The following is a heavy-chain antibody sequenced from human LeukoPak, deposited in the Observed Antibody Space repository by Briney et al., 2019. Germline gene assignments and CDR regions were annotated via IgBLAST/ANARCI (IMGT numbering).Heavy chain of an antibody. CDR1: GFTFSSYV. J-gene: IGHJ1*01. D-gene: IGHD3-10*01. CDR3: AKDQGYYGSGSYKEYFQH. Sequence: SGGSLRLSCEASGFTFSSYVMSWVRLAPGGGPEWVSTISARGGTTHYADSVKGRFTISRDNSKNTLYLQLNSLRAEDTAVYYCAKDQGYYGSGSYKEYFQHWGQGTLVTVSS. V-gene: IGHV3-23*01. CDR2: ISARGGTT.